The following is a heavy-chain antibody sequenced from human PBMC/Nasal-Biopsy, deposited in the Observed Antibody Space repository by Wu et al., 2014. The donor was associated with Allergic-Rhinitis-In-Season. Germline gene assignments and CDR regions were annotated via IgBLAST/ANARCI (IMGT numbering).Heavy chain of an antibody. CDR3: AREGYSYGSGYDAFDI. CDR1: GFTFSSYE. Sequence: LRLSCAASGFTFSSYEMNWVRQAPGKGLEWVSYISSSGSTIYYADSVKGRFTISRDNAKNSLYLQMNSLRAEDTAVYYCAREGYSYGSGYDAFDIWGQGTMVTVSS. CDR2: ISSSGSTI. J-gene: IGHJ3*02. V-gene: IGHV3-48*03. D-gene: IGHD3-10*01.